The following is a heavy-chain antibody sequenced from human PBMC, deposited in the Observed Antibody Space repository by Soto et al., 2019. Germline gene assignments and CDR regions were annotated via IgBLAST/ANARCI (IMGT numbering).Heavy chain of an antibody. Sequence: QVQLQESGPGLVKPSGTLSLTCVVSGGSISSDNWWSWVRQPPGKGLEWIGEIYHSRSTNYNPSLKSRVTISVDKSKTPFSLKLSSVTAADTAVYFCARDERSFSTGTRRWYGMDVWGQGTTVTVSS. J-gene: IGHJ6*02. D-gene: IGHD4-17*01. CDR1: GGSISSDNW. CDR2: IYHSRST. V-gene: IGHV4-4*02. CDR3: ARDERSFSTGTRRWYGMDV.